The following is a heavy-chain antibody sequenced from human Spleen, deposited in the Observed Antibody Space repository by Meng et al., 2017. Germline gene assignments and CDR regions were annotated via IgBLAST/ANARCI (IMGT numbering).Heavy chain of an antibody. CDR3: ARTYSYGYAYYYYGLDV. Sequence: SGPTLVKPTQTLTLTCTFSGFLLSTSGGGVGWIRQPPGKALEWLALMDWHDDKQYITPLKTRLTISKDTSKNQVVLTMTNVDPVDTATYYCARTYSYGYAYYYYGLDVWGQGTTVTVSS. V-gene: IGHV2-70*01. CDR1: GFLLSTSGGG. CDR2: MDWHDDK. J-gene: IGHJ6*02. D-gene: IGHD5-18*01.